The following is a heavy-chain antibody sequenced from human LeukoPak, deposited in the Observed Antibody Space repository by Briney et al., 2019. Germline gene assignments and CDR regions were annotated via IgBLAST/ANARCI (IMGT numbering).Heavy chain of an antibody. D-gene: IGHD6-13*01. Sequence: TSETLSLTCTVSGDSISSYSWSWIRQPPGKGLEWIGYVYYSGSTNYNPSLKSRVTISADTSKNQFSLKVRSVTAADTAVYYCARGAGSSPKRGAFDIWGQGTMVTVSS. V-gene: IGHV4-59*01. CDR3: ARGAGSSPKRGAFDI. CDR2: VYYSGST. J-gene: IGHJ3*02. CDR1: GDSISSYS.